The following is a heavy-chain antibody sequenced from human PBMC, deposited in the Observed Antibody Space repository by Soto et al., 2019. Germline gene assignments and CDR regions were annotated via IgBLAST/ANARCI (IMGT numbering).Heavy chain of an antibody. CDR2: MNPNSGNT. CDR1: GYTFTSYD. Sequence: QVPLVQSGAEVKKPGASVKVSCKASGYTFTSYDINWVRQATGQGLEWMGWMNPNSGNTGYAQKFQGRVTMTRNTSISTAYMELSSLRSEDTAVYYCARKKDYYYYMDVWGKGTTVTVSS. V-gene: IGHV1-8*01. CDR3: ARKKDYYYYMDV. J-gene: IGHJ6*03.